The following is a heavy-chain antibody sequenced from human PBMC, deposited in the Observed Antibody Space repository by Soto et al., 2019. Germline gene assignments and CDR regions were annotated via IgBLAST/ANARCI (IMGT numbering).Heavy chain of an antibody. CDR1: GGSISSGGYY. CDR3: ARVGPWVPYYYDSSPHTFENWFDP. J-gene: IGHJ5*02. CDR2: IYYSGST. D-gene: IGHD3-22*01. Sequence: SETLSLTCTVSGGSISSGGYYWSWIRQHPGKGLEWIGYIYYSGSTYYNPSLKSRVTISVDTSKNQFSLKLSSVTAADTAVYYCARVGPWVPYYYDSSPHTFENWFDPWGQGTLVTVSS. V-gene: IGHV4-31*03.